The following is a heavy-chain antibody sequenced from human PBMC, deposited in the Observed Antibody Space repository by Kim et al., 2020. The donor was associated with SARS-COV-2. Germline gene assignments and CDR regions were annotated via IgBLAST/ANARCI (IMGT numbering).Heavy chain of an antibody. Sequence: NPPPKNRVTISLDTYKNQFSLKLTSVTAADTAVYYCARNNALDIWGQGTMVTVSS. CDR3: ARNNALDI. V-gene: IGHV4-59*01. J-gene: IGHJ3*02.